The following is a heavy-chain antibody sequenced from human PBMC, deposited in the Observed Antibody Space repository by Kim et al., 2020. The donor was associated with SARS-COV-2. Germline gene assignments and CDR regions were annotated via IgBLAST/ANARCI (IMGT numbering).Heavy chain of an antibody. CDR1: GGSFSGYY. J-gene: IGHJ5*02. V-gene: IGHV4-34*01. CDR3: ARGRAAARPSWFDP. D-gene: IGHD6-13*01. Sequence: SETLSLTCAVYGGSFSGYYWSWIRQPPGKGLEWIGEINHSGSTNYNPSLKSRVTISVDTSKNQFSLKLSSVTAADTAVYYCARGRAAARPSWFDPWGQGTLVTVSS. CDR2: INHSGST.